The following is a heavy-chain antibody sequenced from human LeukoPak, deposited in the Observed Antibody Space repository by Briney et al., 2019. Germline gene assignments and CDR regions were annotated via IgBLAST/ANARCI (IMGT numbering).Heavy chain of an antibody. CDR1: GGSISSSSYY. Sequence: SETLSLTCTVSGGSISSSSYYWGWIRQPPGKGLEWIGSIYYSVSTYYNPSLKSRVTISVDTSKNQFSLKLSSVTAADTAVYYCARRSSYYYYMDVWGKGTTVTISS. CDR2: IYYSVST. CDR3: ARRSSYYYYMDV. V-gene: IGHV4-39*01. J-gene: IGHJ6*03.